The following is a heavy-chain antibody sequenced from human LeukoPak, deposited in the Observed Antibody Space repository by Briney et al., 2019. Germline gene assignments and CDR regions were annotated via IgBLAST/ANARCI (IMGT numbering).Heavy chain of an antibody. CDR2: IYYSGST. D-gene: IGHD3-22*01. J-gene: IGHJ3*02. Sequence: SQTLSLTCTVSGGSISSGGYYWSWIRQHPGKGLEWIGYIYYSGSTYYNPSLKSRVTISVDTSKNQFSLKLSPVTAADTAVYYCARDRGYYDSSGYYSDAFDIWGQGTMVTVSS. CDR3: ARDRGYYDSSGYYSDAFDI. CDR1: GGSISSGGYY. V-gene: IGHV4-31*03.